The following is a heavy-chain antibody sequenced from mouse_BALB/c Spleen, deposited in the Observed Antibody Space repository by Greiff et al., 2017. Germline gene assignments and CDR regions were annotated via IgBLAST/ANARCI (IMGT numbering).Heavy chain of an antibody. CDR2: IWSGGST. D-gene: IGHD2-4*01. CDR1: GFSLTSYG. CDR3: ARNVYYDYDGYYAMDY. Sequence: VQLQQSGPGLVQPSQSLSITCTVSGFSLTSYGVHWVRQSPGKGLEWLGVIWSGGSTDYNAAFISRLSISKDNSKSQVFFKMNSLQANDTAIYYCARNVYYDYDGYYAMDYWGQGTSVTVSS. V-gene: IGHV2-2*02. J-gene: IGHJ4*01.